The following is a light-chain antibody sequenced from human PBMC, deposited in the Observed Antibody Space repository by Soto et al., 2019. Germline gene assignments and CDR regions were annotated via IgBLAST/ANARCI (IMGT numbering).Light chain of an antibody. CDR1: QSVSNNY. V-gene: IGKV3-20*01. CDR3: QQYGSSPPYT. Sequence: EVVLTQSPGTLSLSPGERATLSCRASQSVSNNYLAWYQQKPGRSPKLLIFGSSDRATGIPDRFSGSGSGTDSTLTISSLEPEDFAVYYCQQYGSSPPYTFVQGTKLEIK. CDR2: GSS. J-gene: IGKJ2*01.